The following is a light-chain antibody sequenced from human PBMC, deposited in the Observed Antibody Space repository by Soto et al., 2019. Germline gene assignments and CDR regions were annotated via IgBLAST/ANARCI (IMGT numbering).Light chain of an antibody. CDR1: QSINRW. Sequence: IQMTQSPSTLSASIGDTVTITCRASQSINRWLAWYQQKPGEAPKLLIYDASSLESGVPSRFSGTGSGTEFTIILSSLQPDDFATYYCQQYGSYWTFGQGTKVEIK. J-gene: IGKJ1*01. V-gene: IGKV1-5*01. CDR2: DAS. CDR3: QQYGSYWT.